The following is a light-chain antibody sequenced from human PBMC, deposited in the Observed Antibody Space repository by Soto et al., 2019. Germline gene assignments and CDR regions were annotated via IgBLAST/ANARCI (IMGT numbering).Light chain of an antibody. CDR1: QPVLFTSPYKIS. Sequence: DIVMTQSPDSLAVSLGERATINCKSSQPVLFTSPYKISIAWYQQRPGQPPKLLIYWASMRNSGVPDRFSGSGSGTDFTLTIGSLQAEDVAVYYCQQYYESPLTFGQGTKVEIK. CDR2: WAS. CDR3: QQYYESPLT. V-gene: IGKV4-1*01. J-gene: IGKJ1*01.